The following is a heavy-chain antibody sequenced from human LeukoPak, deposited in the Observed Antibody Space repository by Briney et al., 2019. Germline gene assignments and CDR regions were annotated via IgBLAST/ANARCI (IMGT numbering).Heavy chain of an antibody. CDR2: ISSSGSTI. Sequence: GGSLRLSCAASGFTFSDYYMSWIRQAPGKGLEWVSYISSSGSTIYYADSVKGRFTISRDNAKNSLYLQMNSLRAEGTAVYYCARGEEGIAAAGTGFDYWGQGTLVTVSS. J-gene: IGHJ4*02. D-gene: IGHD6-13*01. CDR1: GFTFSDYY. CDR3: ARGEEGIAAAGTGFDY. V-gene: IGHV3-11*01.